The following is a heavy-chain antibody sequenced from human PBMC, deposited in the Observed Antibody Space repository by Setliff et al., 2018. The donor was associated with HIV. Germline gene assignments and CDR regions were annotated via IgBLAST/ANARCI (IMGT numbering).Heavy chain of an antibody. CDR2: INPNSGGT. V-gene: IGHV1-2*02. D-gene: IGHD3-22*01. CDR1: GYTFTGYH. J-gene: IGHJ4*02. Sequence: GASVKVSCKTSGYTFTGYHMHWVRQAPGQGLEWMGWINPNSGGTIYAQKFQDRVTMTRDTSSSTAYMELSRLRSDDTAVYYCATGRDSSGYYFLADYWGRGTLVTSPQ. CDR3: ATGRDSSGYYFLADY.